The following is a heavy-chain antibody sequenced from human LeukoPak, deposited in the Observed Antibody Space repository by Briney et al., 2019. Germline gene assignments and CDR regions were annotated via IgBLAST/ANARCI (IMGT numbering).Heavy chain of an antibody. V-gene: IGHV1-2*04. CDR2: INPNSGGT. J-gene: IGHJ4*02. CDR3: ARENISKYYFDY. D-gene: IGHD2/OR15-2a*01. CDR1: GYTFTGYC. Sequence: ASVKVSCKASGYTFTGYCMHWVRQAPGQGLEWMGWINPNSGGTNYAQKFQGWVTMTRDTSISTAYMELSRLRSDDTAVYYCARENISKYYFDYWGQGTLVTVSS.